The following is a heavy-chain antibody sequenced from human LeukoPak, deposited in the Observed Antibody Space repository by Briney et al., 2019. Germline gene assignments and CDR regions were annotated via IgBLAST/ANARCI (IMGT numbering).Heavy chain of an antibody. Sequence: GGSLRLSCAASGFTFSSYSMNWVRQAPGKGLEWVSSISSSSSYIYYADSVKGRFTISRDNAKNSLYLQMNSLRAEDTAVYYCARDREAYYDYVWGSYRHLSVALDIWGQGTMVTVSS. J-gene: IGHJ3*02. V-gene: IGHV3-21*01. D-gene: IGHD3-16*02. CDR1: GFTFSSYS. CDR3: ARDREAYYDYVWGSYRHLSVALDI. CDR2: ISSSSSYI.